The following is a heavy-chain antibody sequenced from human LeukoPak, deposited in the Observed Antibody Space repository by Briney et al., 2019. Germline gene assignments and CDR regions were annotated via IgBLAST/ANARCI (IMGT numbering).Heavy chain of an antibody. CDR3: ARVWPSSGGANAFDI. CDR1: VCTFISYA. J-gene: IGHJ3*02. D-gene: IGHD3-16*01. CDR2: IIPILGIA. V-gene: IGHV1-69*04. Sequence: GASVTVSCKSSVCTFISYAISWVRQAPGKGLEWMGRIIPILGIANYAQKFQGRVTITADNSTSTAYMGLSSLRSEDTAVYYCARVWPSSGGANAFDIWGQGTMVTVSS.